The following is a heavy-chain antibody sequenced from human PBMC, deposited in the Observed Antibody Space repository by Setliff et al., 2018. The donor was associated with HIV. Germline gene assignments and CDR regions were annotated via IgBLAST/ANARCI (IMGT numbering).Heavy chain of an antibody. V-gene: IGHV1-18*01. CDR1: GYTFSQYG. CDR3: AREGVREPPSNTLYYGMDV. D-gene: IGHD3-10*01. Sequence: ASVKVSCKSSGYTFSQYGISWVRQAPGQGLEWMGWISTYNGQRNYAQKVQGRVTFTTETSTSTAYMELRSLRSDDTAVYYCAREGVREPPSNTLYYGMDVWGQGTTVTVSS. CDR2: ISTYNGQR. J-gene: IGHJ6*02.